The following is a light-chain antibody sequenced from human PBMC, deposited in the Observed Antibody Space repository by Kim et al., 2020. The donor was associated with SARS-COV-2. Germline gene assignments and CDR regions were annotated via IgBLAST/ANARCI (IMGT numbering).Light chain of an antibody. V-gene: IGLV3-19*01. CDR3: NSRDSSGNHHVV. J-gene: IGLJ2*01. CDR2: GKN. Sequence: LGQQVRITCQGDSLRSYYASWYQQKPGQAPVLIIYGKNNRPSGIPDRFSGSSSGNTASLTITGAQAEDEADYYCNSRDSSGNHHVVFGGGTKLTVL. CDR1: SLRSYY.